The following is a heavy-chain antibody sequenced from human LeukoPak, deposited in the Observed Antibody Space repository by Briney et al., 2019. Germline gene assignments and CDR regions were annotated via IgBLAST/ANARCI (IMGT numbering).Heavy chain of an antibody. CDR1: GFTFSNYS. CDR2: ISDRGNYI. CDR3: ARETNEIFDY. V-gene: IGHV3-21*01. J-gene: IGHJ4*02. D-gene: IGHD1-1*01. Sequence: PGGSLRLSRAVSGFTFSNYSINWVRQAPGKGLESVSSISDRGNYIYYAGSVKGRYTISRDNDKNTLYMQKNSLRADDTAVYYCARETNEIFDYWGQGTLVTVSS.